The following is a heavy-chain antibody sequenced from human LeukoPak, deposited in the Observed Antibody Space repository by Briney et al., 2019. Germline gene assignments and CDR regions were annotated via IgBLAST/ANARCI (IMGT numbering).Heavy chain of an antibody. CDR2: ISSSSSTI. J-gene: IGHJ5*02. CDR1: GFTFSSYS. V-gene: IGHV3-48*01. Sequence: GGSLRLSCAASGFTFSSYSMNWVRQAPGKGLEWVSYISSSSSTIYYADSVKGRFTISRDNSKNTLYLQMNSLRAEDTAVYYCAKDYEPLVGVHRWGDWFDPWGQGTLVTVSS. CDR3: AKDYEPLVGVHRWGDWFDP. D-gene: IGHD1-26*01.